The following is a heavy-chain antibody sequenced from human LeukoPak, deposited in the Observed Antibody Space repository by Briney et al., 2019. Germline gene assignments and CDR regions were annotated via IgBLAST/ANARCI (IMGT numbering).Heavy chain of an antibody. V-gene: IGHV3-21*01. CDR1: GFTFSSYS. J-gene: IGHJ6*03. Sequence: GGSLRLSCAASGFTFSSYSMNWVRQAPGKGLEWVSSISSSSSYIYYADSVKGRFTISRDNAKNSLYLQMNSLRAEDTAVYYCARGGYSGYDFPYYYYYYMDVWGKGTTVTVSS. CDR3: ARGGYSGYDFPYYYYYYMDV. CDR2: ISSSSSYI. D-gene: IGHD5-12*01.